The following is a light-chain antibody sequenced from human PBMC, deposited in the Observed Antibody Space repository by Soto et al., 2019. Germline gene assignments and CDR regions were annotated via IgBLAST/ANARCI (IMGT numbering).Light chain of an antibody. J-gene: IGLJ2*01. CDR1: SXDVGGYNY. Sequence: QSALTQPPSASGXPXQSVTXSCTXTSXDVGGYNYVSWYQQHPGKAPKLMIYEVSKRPSGVPDRFSGSKSGNTASLTVSGLQAEDEADYYCSSYAGSNNLVFGGGTKLTVL. CDR2: EVS. CDR3: SSYAGSNNLV. V-gene: IGLV2-8*01.